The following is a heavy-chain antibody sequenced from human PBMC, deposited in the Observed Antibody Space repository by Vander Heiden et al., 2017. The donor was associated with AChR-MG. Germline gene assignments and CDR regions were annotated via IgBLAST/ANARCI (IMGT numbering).Heavy chain of an antibody. J-gene: IGHJ4*02. CDR2: IDPSGSYS. D-gene: IGHD3-22*01. CDR1: GYIFTNYW. V-gene: IGHV5-10-1*03. CDR3: ARHLNSDTMIVVALH. Sequence: EVQLVPSGAEVKTPGASLRISCKGSGYIFTNYWIPWVRQRPGKGLEWMGRIDPSGSYSNDSPSVQGHVTFSADKSISTAYLQWSRLKASDTAMYYCARHLNSDTMIVVALHWGQGTLVTVSS.